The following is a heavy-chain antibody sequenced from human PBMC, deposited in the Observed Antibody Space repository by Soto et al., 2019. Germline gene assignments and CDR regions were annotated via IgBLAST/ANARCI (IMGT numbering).Heavy chain of an antibody. J-gene: IGHJ4*02. Sequence: EVQLLESGGGLVQPGGSLRLSCAASGFTFSSYAMSWVRQAPGKGLEWVAAISGGGGSTYYADSVKGRFTISRDNSKNTLYLQMNSLRAEDTDVYYFAKDRVQWLVRWYFDYWGQGTLVTVSS. D-gene: IGHD6-19*01. V-gene: IGHV3-23*01. CDR2: ISGGGGST. CDR1: GFTFSSYA. CDR3: AKDRVQWLVRWYFDY.